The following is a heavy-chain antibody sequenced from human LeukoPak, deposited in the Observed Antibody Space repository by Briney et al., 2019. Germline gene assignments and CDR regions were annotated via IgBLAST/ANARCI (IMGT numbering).Heavy chain of an antibody. J-gene: IGHJ4*02. Sequence: PGGSLRLSCAASGFTFRSFAMHWVRQAPGKGLEWVSVIWYDGSNKYYADSVKGRFTISRDNSENTLYLQMNGLRVEDTAVYYCAKGSFALGSGCSDWGQGTLVTVSS. D-gene: IGHD3-10*01. CDR1: GFTFRSFA. CDR2: IWYDGSNK. CDR3: AKGSFALGSGCSD. V-gene: IGHV3-33*03.